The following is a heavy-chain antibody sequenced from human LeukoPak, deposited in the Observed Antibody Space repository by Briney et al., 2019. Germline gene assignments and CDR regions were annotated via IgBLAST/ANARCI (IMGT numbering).Heavy chain of an antibody. J-gene: IGHJ4*02. CDR3: ASGYSSGYYFV. CDR2: INSDGSST. V-gene: IGHV3-74*01. CDR1: GFTFSSYW. Sequence: GGSLRLSCAASGFTFSSYWMHWVRQAPGKGLVWVSHINSDGSSTTYADSVKGRFTISRDNAKNTLYLEMNSQRAEDTAVYSCASGYSSGYYFVWGQGTLVTVSS. D-gene: IGHD6-19*01.